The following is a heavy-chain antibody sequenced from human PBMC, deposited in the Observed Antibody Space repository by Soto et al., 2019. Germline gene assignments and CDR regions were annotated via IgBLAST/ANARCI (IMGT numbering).Heavy chain of an antibody. D-gene: IGHD7-27*01. CDR3: ARIGWGGDS. Sequence: VQLQEPGPERFKPSETLSLTCSVSGCSVTTGIYHCGWFRHQPGKGLEWIGFIPNDGSPDYNPSLKSRVVVSIDRSKNQFSLKVNSVTAADTAVYSCARIGWGGDSWGQGTLVPV. J-gene: IGHJ4*02. CDR1: GCSVTTGIYH. CDR2: IPNDGSP. V-gene: IGHV4-61*01.